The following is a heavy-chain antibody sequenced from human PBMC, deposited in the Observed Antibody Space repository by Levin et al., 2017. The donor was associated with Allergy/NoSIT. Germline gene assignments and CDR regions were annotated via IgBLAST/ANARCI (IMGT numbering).Heavy chain of an antibody. Sequence: GGSLRLSCAASGFTFSSYGMHWVRQAPGKGLEWVAVISYDGSNKYYADSVKGRFTISRDNSKNTLYLQMNSLRAEDTAVYYCAKGWDSSSFDYWGQGTLVTVSS. D-gene: IGHD6-6*01. CDR3: AKGWDSSSFDY. J-gene: IGHJ4*02. CDR2: ISYDGSNK. V-gene: IGHV3-30*18. CDR1: GFTFSSYG.